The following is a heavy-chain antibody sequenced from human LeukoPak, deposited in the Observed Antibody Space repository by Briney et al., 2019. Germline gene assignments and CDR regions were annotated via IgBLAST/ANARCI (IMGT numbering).Heavy chain of an antibody. CDR1: GFTFSSYA. J-gene: IGHJ4*02. V-gene: IGHV3-23*01. CDR2: ISGSGGST. CDR3: AKAEYDSSRSASDY. D-gene: IGHD3-22*01. Sequence: GGSLRLSCAASGFTFSSYAMNWVRQAPGKGLEWVSVISGSGGSTYYADSVKGRFTISRDDSKNTLYLQMNSLRAEDTAVYYCAKAEYDSSRSASDYWGQGTLVTVSS.